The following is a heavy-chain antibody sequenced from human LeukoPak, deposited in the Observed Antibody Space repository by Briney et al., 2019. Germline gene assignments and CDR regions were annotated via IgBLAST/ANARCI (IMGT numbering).Heavy chain of an antibody. CDR2: ISYDGSNK. J-gene: IGHJ4*02. CDR3: AKDREWEPHGGIGDYCFDY. D-gene: IGHD1-26*01. Sequence: GGSLRLSCAASGFTFSSYGMHWVRQAPGKGLEWVAVISYDGSNKYYADSVKGRFTISRDNSKNTLYLQMNSLRAEDTAVYYCAKDREWEPHGGIGDYCFDYWGQGTLVTVSS. V-gene: IGHV3-30*18. CDR1: GFTFSSYG.